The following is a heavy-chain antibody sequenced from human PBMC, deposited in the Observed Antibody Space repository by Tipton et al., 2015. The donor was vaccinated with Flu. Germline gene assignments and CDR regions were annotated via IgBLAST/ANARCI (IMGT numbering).Heavy chain of an antibody. CDR1: GFRFESYA. D-gene: IGHD1-26*01. Sequence: SLRLSCYASGFRFESYAMKWVRQAPGMGLEWVAGISGSGVSTYYADSVEGRFTVSRDNSKETLFLEMNSLRAEDTAVFYCAKSGGFDSWNQGALVIVSS. V-gene: IGHV3-23*01. J-gene: IGHJ4*02. CDR3: AKSGGFDS. CDR2: ISGSGVST.